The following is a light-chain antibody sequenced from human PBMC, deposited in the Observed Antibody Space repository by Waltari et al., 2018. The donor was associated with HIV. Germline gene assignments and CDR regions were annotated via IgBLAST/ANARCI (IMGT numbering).Light chain of an antibody. CDR1: ESLLKSNGYMY. J-gene: IGKJ4*01. CDR3: MQALESPLT. CDR2: LGS. V-gene: IGKV2-28*01. Sequence: DIVMTQSPVSLPVTPGEPASISCRSSESLLKSNGYMYLDWYLQKPGQSPQLLICLGSNRAPGVPDRFSGSGSATEFTLKISKVEAEDVGVYYCMQALESPLTFGGGTRMDLK.